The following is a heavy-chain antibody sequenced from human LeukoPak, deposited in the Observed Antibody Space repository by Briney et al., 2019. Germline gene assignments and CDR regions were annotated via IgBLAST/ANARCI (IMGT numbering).Heavy chain of an antibody. D-gene: IGHD2-15*01. V-gene: IGHV4-30-2*01. CDR3: ARAPPGGRLDY. Sequence: SETLSLTCVVSGGSISSGGYSWSWIRQPPGKGLEWIGYIYHSGSTYYNPSLKSRVTISVDRSKNQFSLKLSSVTAADTAVYYCARAPPGGRLDYWGQGTLVTVSS. J-gene: IGHJ4*02. CDR1: GGSISSGGYS. CDR2: IYHSGST.